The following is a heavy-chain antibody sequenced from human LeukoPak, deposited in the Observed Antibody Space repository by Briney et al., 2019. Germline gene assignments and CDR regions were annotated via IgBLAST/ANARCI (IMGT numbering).Heavy chain of an antibody. J-gene: IGHJ4*02. CDR2: IYYDGNT. V-gene: IGHV4-39*07. CDR3: ARGTPYDY. D-gene: IGHD1-1*01. CDR1: GVSISNRYYY. Sequence: PSETLSLTCTVSGVSISNRYYYWGWIRQPPGKGLEWIGTIYYDGNTYYNPSLKSRVTISADTSKNQFSLKLTSVTAADTAVYYCARGTPYDYWGQGTLVTVSS.